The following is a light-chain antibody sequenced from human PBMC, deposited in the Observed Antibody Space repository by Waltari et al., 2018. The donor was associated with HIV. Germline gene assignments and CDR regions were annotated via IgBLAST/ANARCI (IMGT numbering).Light chain of an antibody. V-gene: IGKV1-9*01. CDR3: QELFT. Sequence: DIQLTQSPSFVSASVGDRVTITCRASQGVSSYIAWYQQKPGKVPNLLVFDASTLESGVPSRFSGSASGTDFTLTISSLQPEDLATYYCQELFTFGPGTKVEIK. CDR1: QGVSSY. CDR2: DAS. J-gene: IGKJ3*01.